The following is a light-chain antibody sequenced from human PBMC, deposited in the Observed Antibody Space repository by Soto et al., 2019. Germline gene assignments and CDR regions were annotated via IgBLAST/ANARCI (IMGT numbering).Light chain of an antibody. CDR3: QHYVTSLTT. CDR2: GAS. V-gene: IGKV3-20*01. CDR1: QSVTSNY. Sequence: EIVLTQSPGTLSLSPGERATLSCGASQSVTSNYLAWYQQKPGQAPRLLIFGASIRVTGIPDRFIGSGSGTDFTLTISRLEPEDFAVYYSQHYVTSLTTFGQGTKVEVK. J-gene: IGKJ1*01.